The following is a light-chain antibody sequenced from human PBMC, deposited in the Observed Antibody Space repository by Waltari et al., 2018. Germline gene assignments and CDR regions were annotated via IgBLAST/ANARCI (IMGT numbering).Light chain of an antibody. CDR2: WAT. Sequence: DIVMTQSPDSLAVSLGERATINCKSSQSVLYSSNNKNYLAWYQQKPGQPPKPTTYWATNQDYPLPDRLRANSSRQDYHPTIRPLQAEAVTVPSSQQYYSTLTFGGGTKVEIK. CDR3: QQYYSTLT. J-gene: IGKJ4*01. V-gene: IGKV4-1*01. CDR1: QSVLYSSNNKNY.